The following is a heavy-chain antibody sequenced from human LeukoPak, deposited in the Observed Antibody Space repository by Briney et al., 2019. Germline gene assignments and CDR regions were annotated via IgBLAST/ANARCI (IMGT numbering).Heavy chain of an antibody. D-gene: IGHD3-10*01. Sequence: SETLSLTCPVSGVSISNYYWSWIRQPPGKGLEWIGEVYCSGGTNYNPSLKSRVTISVDTSKNQFSLKLTSVTAADTAVYYCARAEGYGSGTYYRAFDYWGQGTLVTVSS. J-gene: IGHJ4*02. CDR2: VYCSGGT. CDR3: ARAEGYGSGTYYRAFDY. V-gene: IGHV4-59*01. CDR1: GVSISNYY.